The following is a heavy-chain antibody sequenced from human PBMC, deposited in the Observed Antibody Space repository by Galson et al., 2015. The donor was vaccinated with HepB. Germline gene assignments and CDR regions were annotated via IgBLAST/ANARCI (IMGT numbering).Heavy chain of an antibody. Sequence: SETLSLTCTVSGVSTSSSSYYWSWLRQPPGRGLEWIGSIYYTAPTYYDPSLKSRVTISLDTSKNQFSLRLNSVTAADTAVYYCARHVGESGSYGMDVWGQGTTVTVSS. CDR2: IYYTAPT. CDR3: ARHVGESGSYGMDV. D-gene: IGHD3-10*01. V-gene: IGHV4-39*01. J-gene: IGHJ6*02. CDR1: GVSTSSSSYY.